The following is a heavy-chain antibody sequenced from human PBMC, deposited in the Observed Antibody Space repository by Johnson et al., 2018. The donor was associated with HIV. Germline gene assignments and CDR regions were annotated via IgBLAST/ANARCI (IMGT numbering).Heavy chain of an antibody. D-gene: IGHD3-9*01. CDR2: IYSGGST. CDR3: VRSNGRLAAFDI. CDR1: GFTFGDYA. J-gene: IGHJ3*02. Sequence: VQVVESGGGLVQAGRSLRLSCTASGFTFGDYAMSWFRQAPGKGLEWVSVIYSGGSTYYADSVKGRFTISRDNAKNTLYLQMNSLRVEDTAVYYCVRSNGRLAAFDIWGQGTMVTVSS. V-gene: IGHV3-66*01.